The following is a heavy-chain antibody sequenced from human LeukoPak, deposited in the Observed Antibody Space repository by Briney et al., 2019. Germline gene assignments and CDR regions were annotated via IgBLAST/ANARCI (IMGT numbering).Heavy chain of an antibody. D-gene: IGHD3-10*01. J-gene: IGHJ4*02. Sequence: GGSLRLSCAASGFTFSNNWMTWVRQAPGKGLEWVANIKKDGSEKYYVDSVKGRFTISRDNAKNSLFLQMNSLRAEDTAVYYCARDIKDYWGQGTLVTVSS. CDR3: ARDIKDY. CDR2: IKKDGSEK. V-gene: IGHV3-7*01. CDR1: GFTFSNNW.